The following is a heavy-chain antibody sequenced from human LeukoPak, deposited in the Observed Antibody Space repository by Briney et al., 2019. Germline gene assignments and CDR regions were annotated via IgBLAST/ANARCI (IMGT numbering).Heavy chain of an antibody. Sequence: SETLSLTCTVSGGSISSYYWSWIRQPAGKGLEWIGRIYTSGSTNYNPSLKGRVTISVDTSKNQFSLKQNSVTAADTAVYYCARSLSSGWFPFDYWGQGTLVTVSS. CDR3: ARSLSSGWFPFDY. V-gene: IGHV4-4*07. CDR2: IYTSGST. D-gene: IGHD6-19*01. CDR1: GGSISSYY. J-gene: IGHJ4*02.